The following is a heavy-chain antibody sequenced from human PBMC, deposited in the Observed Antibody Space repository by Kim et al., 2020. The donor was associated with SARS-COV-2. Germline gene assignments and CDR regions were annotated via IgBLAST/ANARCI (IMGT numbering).Heavy chain of an antibody. D-gene: IGHD6-19*01. CDR1: GGSISSGSYY. J-gene: IGHJ5*02. Sequence: SETLSLTCTVSGGSISSGSYYWSWIRQPAGKGLEWIGRIYTSGSTNYNPSLKSRVTISVDTSKNQFSLKLSSVTAADTAVYYCARDPYSSGWYFNWFDPWGQGTLVTVSS. CDR3: ARDPYSSGWYFNWFDP. CDR2: IYTSGST. V-gene: IGHV4-61*02.